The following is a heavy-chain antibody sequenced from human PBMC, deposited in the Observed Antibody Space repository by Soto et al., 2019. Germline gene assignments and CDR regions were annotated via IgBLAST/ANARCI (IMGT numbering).Heavy chain of an antibody. CDR2: IYYSGST. CDR1: DGSISRRPYC. D-gene: IGHD3-3*02. CDR3: ASPKIAFYNWFDP. V-gene: IGHV4-39*01. J-gene: IGHJ5*02. Sequence: SETLSLPCSVADGSISRRPYCWGCIRKTPGKGLEWIGSIYYSGSTYYNPSLKSRVTISVDTSKNQFSLKLSSVTAADTAVYYCASPKIAFYNWFDPWGQGTLLTVSS.